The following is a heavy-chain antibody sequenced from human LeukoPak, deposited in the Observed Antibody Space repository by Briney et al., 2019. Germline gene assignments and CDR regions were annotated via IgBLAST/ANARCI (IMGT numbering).Heavy chain of an antibody. Sequence: PGRALRLSCAASGFTFSSYGMRWVRQAPGKGLEWVAVIWYDGSNKYYADSVKGRFTISRDNSKNTLYLQMNSLRAEDTAVYYCARDLCSGGSCYSISWGQGTLVTVSS. V-gene: IGHV3-33*01. J-gene: IGHJ5*02. CDR2: IWYDGSNK. D-gene: IGHD2-15*01. CDR1: GFTFSSYG. CDR3: ARDLCSGGSCYSIS.